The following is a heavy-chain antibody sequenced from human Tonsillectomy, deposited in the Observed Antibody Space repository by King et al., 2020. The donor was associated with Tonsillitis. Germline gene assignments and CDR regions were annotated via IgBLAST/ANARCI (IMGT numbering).Heavy chain of an antibody. CDR2: INYSGST. J-gene: IGHJ3*02. D-gene: IGHD6-19*01. V-gene: IGHV4-39*01. Sequence: QLQESGPGPVKSSETLSLTCIVSGGSISRSSYYWGWIRQPPGKGLEWIGSINYSGSTDYNPSLKSRVTISVDTSKNQFSLKLSSVTAADTAVYYCARPYSSGWSRSNAFDIWGQGTMVTVSS. CDR1: GGSISRSSYY. CDR3: ARPYSSGWSRSNAFDI.